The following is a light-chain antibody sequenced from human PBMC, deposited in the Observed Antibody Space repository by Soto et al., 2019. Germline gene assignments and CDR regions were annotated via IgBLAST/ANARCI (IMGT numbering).Light chain of an antibody. CDR3: AAWDDSLSGPV. CDR1: SSNIGRNT. V-gene: IGLV1-44*01. Sequence: QSVLTQPPSASGTPGQRVTISCSGSSSNIGRNTVNWYQQFPGTAPKLLIYGNNQRPSGVPDRFYGSKSGTSASLAISGLQSEDEADYYGAAWDDSLSGPVFGGGTTLTVL. CDR2: GNN. J-gene: IGLJ3*02.